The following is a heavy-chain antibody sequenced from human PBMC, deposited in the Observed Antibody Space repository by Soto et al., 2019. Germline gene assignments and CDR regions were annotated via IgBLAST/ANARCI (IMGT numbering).Heavy chain of an antibody. CDR2: INSDGSST. D-gene: IGHD3-10*01. CDR3: SRDDALGPMTRGGMGD. V-gene: IGHV3-74*01. J-gene: IGHJ6*02. Sequence: HSCSLKLCXAASGVSLRSSWMDGVFQTPGKGLVWVSRINSDGSSTSYADSVKGRFTISRDNAKNTLYLQMSSLRAEDTAVYYCSRDDALGPMTRGGMGDWGQGTTVSVYS. CDR1: GVSLRSSW.